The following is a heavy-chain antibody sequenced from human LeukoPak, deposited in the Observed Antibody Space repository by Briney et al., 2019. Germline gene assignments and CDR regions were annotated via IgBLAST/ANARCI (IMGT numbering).Heavy chain of an antibody. V-gene: IGHV3-48*01. CDR3: ARGGAMIRADYAFDI. Sequence: SGGSLRFSCAASGFTFSSYSMNWVRQAPGKGLEWVSYISSSSSTIYYADSVKGRFTISRDNAKNSLYLQMNSLRAEDTAVYYCARGGAMIRADYAFDIWGQGTMVTVSS. J-gene: IGHJ3*02. CDR1: GFTFSSYS. CDR2: ISSSSSTI. D-gene: IGHD3-22*01.